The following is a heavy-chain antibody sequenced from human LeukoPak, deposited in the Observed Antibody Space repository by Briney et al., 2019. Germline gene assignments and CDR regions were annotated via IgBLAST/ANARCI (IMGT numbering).Heavy chain of an antibody. CDR3: AKDWRRTVTAFDY. CDR2: ISGSGGST. D-gene: IGHD2-21*02. J-gene: IGHJ4*02. V-gene: IGHV3-23*01. Sequence: GSLRFWCAASGFTFIDYAMSWVRQAPGKGLEWVSAISGSGGSTYYADSVKGRFTISRDNSKNTLYLQMNSLRAEDTAVYYCAKDWRRTVTAFDYWGQGTLVTVSS. CDR1: GFTFIDYA.